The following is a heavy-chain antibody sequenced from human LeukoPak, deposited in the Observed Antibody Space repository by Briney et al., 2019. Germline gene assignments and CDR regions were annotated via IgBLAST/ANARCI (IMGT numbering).Heavy chain of an antibody. CDR1: GFTFKSYA. J-gene: IGHJ4*02. V-gene: IGHV3-21*01. D-gene: IGHD3-22*01. CDR3: ARRGYSDSSGYDY. CDR2: ISGDSTDI. Sequence: GGPLRLSCATSGFTFKSYAMNWVRQSPGKGLEWVSSISGDSTDIYYADSLMGRSTISRDNAKNSLYLQINSLRAEDTAIYYCARRGYSDSSGYDYWGQGTLVTVSS.